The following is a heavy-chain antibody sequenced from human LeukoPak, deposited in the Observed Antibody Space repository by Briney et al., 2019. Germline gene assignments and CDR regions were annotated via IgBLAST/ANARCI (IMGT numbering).Heavy chain of an antibody. CDR2: ISYDGSNK. D-gene: IGHD3-9*01. J-gene: IGHJ6*02. CDR1: GFTFSSYA. V-gene: IGHV3-30-3*01. Sequence: QPGRSLRLSRAASGFTFSSYAMHWVRQAPGKGLEWVAVISYDGSNKYYADSVKGRFTISRDNSKNTLYPQMNSLRAEDTAVYYCARERYFDWFAPYYYGMDVWGQGTTVTVSS. CDR3: ARERYFDWFAPYYYGMDV.